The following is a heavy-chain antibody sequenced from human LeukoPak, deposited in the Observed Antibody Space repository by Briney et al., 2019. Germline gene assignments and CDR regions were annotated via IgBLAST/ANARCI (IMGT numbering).Heavy chain of an antibody. D-gene: IGHD2-2*01. Sequence: GGFLRLSCAASGFTFSSDAMRWVRQAPGKGLEWVSAISSSGGSTYYADSVRGRFIISRDSSKNTLYLQMNSLRVEDTAVYYCAKCSTTCYQKWFDPWGQGTLVTVSS. J-gene: IGHJ5*02. CDR3: AKCSTTCYQKWFDP. CDR1: GFTFSSDA. CDR2: ISSSGGST. V-gene: IGHV3-23*01.